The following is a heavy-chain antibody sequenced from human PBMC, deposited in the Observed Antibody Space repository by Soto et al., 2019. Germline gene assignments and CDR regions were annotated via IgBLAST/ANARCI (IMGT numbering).Heavy chain of an antibody. V-gene: IGHV4-31*03. D-gene: IGHD3-10*01. J-gene: IGHJ4*02. CDR1: GGSISSGGYY. Sequence: QVQLQESGPGLVKPSQTLSLTCTVSGGSISSGGYYWSWIRQHPGKGLEWIGYIYYSGSTYYNPSVKRRVTISVDTSKNHFSLKLSSMTAADTAVYYCARENGSGSYYEVDYWGQGTLVTVSS. CDR3: ARENGSGSYYEVDY. CDR2: IYYSGST.